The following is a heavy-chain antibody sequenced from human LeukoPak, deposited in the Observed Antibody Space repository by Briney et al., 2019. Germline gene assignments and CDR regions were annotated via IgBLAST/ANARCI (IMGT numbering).Heavy chain of an antibody. Sequence: GGSLRLSCAASGFTFSDYYMSWIRQAPGKGLEWVSYISSSGSTIYYADSVKGRFTISRDNAKNSLYLQMNSLRAEDTAVYYCARDGRLGDTAMVIPRTMDVWGQGTTVTVSS. CDR2: ISSSGSTI. J-gene: IGHJ6*02. CDR1: GFTFSDYY. CDR3: ARDGRLGDTAMVIPRTMDV. D-gene: IGHD5-18*01. V-gene: IGHV3-11*01.